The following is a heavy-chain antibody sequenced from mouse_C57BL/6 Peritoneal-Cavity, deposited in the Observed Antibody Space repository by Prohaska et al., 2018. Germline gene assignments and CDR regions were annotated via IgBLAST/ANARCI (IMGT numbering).Heavy chain of an antibody. Sequence: EVQLLETGGGLVQPGGSRGLSCEGSGFTFSGFWMSWVRQTPGKTLEWIGDINSDGREINYAPSIKDRFTIFRDNDKSTLYLQMSNVRSEDTATYFCMRYGNYWYFDVRGTGTTVTVSS. V-gene: IGHV11-2*01. CDR2: INSDGREI. CDR3: MRYGNYWYFDV. J-gene: IGHJ1*03. CDR1: GFTFSGFW. D-gene: IGHD2-1*01.